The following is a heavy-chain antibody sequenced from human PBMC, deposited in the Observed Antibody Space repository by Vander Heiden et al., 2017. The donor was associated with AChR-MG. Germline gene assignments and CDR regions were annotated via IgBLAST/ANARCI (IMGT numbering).Heavy chain of an antibody. CDR2: IYSVGST. D-gene: IGHD3-10*01. J-gene: IGHJ4*02. CDR3: ATKRGYHYGVDY. CDR1: GGGVSTNY. V-gene: IGHV3-53*01. Sequence: EVPLVESVGGLVQPGGSLRLSCAASGGGVSTNYRVGFRRLPGGGLDWLSVIYSVGSTYYADFLKGRFTISRDNSKNTLFLQMNSLRAEDTAIYYCATKRGYHYGVDYWGQGTLVTVSS.